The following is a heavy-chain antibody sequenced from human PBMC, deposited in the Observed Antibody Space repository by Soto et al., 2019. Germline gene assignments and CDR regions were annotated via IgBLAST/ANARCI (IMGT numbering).Heavy chain of an antibody. CDR2: INPNIGIT. CDR1: GYTFTGYY. V-gene: IGHV1-2*02. CDR3: ASSAYYYDSSGYYNFDY. D-gene: IGHD3-22*01. Sequence: KVSCKASGYTFTGYYMHWVRQAPGQGLEWMGRINPNIGITNYAQKFQGRVTMTADTSTSTAYMELSSLRSEDTAVYYCASSAYYYDSSGYYNFDYWGQGTLVTVSS. J-gene: IGHJ4*02.